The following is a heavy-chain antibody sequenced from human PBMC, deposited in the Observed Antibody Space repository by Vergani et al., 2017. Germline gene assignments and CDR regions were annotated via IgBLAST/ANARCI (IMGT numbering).Heavy chain of an antibody. Sequence: EVQLLESGGGLVQPGGSLRLSCAASGFTFSRYAMSWVRQAPGKGREWVSAISGSGGSTYYADSVKGRFTISRANSKNTLDLQKNSLRAEDTAVYYCAKEGIAVAGGADYWGQGTLVTVSS. CDR3: AKEGIAVAGGADY. J-gene: IGHJ4*02. V-gene: IGHV3-23*01. D-gene: IGHD6-19*01. CDR2: ISGSGGST. CDR1: GFTFSRYA.